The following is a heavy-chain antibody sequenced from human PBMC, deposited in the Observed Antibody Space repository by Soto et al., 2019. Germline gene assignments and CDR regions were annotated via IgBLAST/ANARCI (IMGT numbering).Heavy chain of an antibody. CDR2: ISYTSSTI. Sequence: EVQLVESGGGLAQPGGSLRLSCAASGFTFSTYSMNWVRQAPGKGLVWVSYISYTSSTIYYADSVKGRFTISRDNAKNSLFLQMHSLRDEDTAVYYCARDNGLAGSFDPWGQGTLVTVSS. CDR3: ARDNGLAGSFDP. CDR1: GFTFSTYS. V-gene: IGHV3-48*02. D-gene: IGHD2-21*01. J-gene: IGHJ5*02.